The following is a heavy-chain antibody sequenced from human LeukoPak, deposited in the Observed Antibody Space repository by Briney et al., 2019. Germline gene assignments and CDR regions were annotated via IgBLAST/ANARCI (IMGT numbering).Heavy chain of an antibody. CDR1: GFSFKDYY. CDR3: AKVVTKFSFYFHGMDV. V-gene: IGHV3-23*01. J-gene: IGHJ6*02. Sequence: GSLRLSCTASGFSFKDYYMNWVRQAPGKGLEWISGISGKTDKTFYGDSVKGRFTISRDNSKRTVYLQMDRLRGDDTALYYCAKVVTKFSFYFHGMDVWGHGTSVIVSS. CDR2: ISGKTDKT. D-gene: IGHD2-21*02.